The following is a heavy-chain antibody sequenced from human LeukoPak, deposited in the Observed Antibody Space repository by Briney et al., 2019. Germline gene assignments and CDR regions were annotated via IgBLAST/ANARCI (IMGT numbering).Heavy chain of an antibody. CDR3: ARGPSSWYSRWYFDY. CDR2: ISSSGRTS. CDR1: GFTFSDY. Sequence: GGSLRLSCAVSGFTFSDYMSWIRQAPGKGLEWVSYISSSGRTSYYADSVKGRFTISRDNAKNSLYLQMNSLRAEDTAVYYCARGPSSWYSRWYFDYWGQGTLLTVSS. D-gene: IGHD6-13*01. J-gene: IGHJ4*02. V-gene: IGHV3-11*01.